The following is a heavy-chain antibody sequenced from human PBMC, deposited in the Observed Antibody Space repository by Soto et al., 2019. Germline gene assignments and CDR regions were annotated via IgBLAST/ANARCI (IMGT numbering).Heavy chain of an antibody. CDR1: GFTFSDHY. V-gene: IGHV3-72*01. J-gene: IGHJ4*02. D-gene: IGHD6-13*01. CDR2: TRNKANSYTT. CDR3: ATEGGIAYNIHY. Sequence: EVQLVESGGGLVQPGGSLRLSCAASGFTFSDHYMDWVRQAPGKGLEWVGRTRNKANSYTTEYAASVKGRCTISRDDSKNSLYLQMNSLKTEDTAMYYCATEGGIAYNIHYSGQGILVTVSS.